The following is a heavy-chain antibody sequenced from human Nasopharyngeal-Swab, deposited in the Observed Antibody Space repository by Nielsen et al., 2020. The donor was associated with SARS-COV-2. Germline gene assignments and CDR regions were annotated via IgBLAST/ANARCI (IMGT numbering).Heavy chain of an antibody. Sequence: ASVKVSCKASGYTFTSYYMHWVRQAPGQGLEWMGIINPSGGSTSYAQKFQGRVTITADKSTSTAYMELSSLRSEDTAVYYCARDLGLSVYSSGILGYWGQGTLVTVSS. CDR2: INPSGGST. J-gene: IGHJ4*02. CDR1: GYTFTSYY. D-gene: IGHD6-19*01. V-gene: IGHV1-46*01. CDR3: ARDLGLSVYSSGILGY.